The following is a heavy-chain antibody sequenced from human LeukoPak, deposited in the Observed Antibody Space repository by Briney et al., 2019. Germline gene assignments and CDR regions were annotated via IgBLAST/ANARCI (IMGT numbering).Heavy chain of an antibody. V-gene: IGHV6-1*01. Sequence: SQTLSLTCAISGDSVSSNSAAWNWIRQSPSRGLEWLGRTYYRSKWYNDYAVSVKSRITINPDTSKNQFSLQLNSVAPEDTAVYYCARERGELPLPYNWFDPWGQGTLVTVSS. CDR3: ARERGELPLPYNWFDP. CDR2: TYYRSKWYN. CDR1: GDSVSSNSAA. D-gene: IGHD3-10*01. J-gene: IGHJ5*02.